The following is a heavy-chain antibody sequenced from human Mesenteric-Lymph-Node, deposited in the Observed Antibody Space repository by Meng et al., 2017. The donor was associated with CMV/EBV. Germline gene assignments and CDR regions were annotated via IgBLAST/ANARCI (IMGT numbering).Heavy chain of an antibody. D-gene: IGHD1-26*01. CDR1: GFTFSSYS. V-gene: IGHV3-66*02. CDR3: ARGPERWELLDS. Sequence: GGSLRLSCAASGFTFSSYSMNWVRQAPGKGLEWVSVIYSDGTTYYADSVKGRFTISRDNSKNTLYLQMNTLRTEDTAVYYCARGPERWELLDSWGQGTLVTVSS. CDR2: IYSDGTT. J-gene: IGHJ4*02.